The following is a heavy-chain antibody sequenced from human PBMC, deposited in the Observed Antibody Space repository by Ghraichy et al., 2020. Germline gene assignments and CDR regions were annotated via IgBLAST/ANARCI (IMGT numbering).Heavy chain of an antibody. CDR2: INHSGST. Sequence: SQTLSLTCGVYGGSFSAYYWSWIRQPPGKGLEWIGEINHSGSTNYNPSLKSRVTISVDTSKNQFSLNLSSVTAADTAVYYCAGRSYVGYIYGPSRYGMDVWGQGTTVSDSS. J-gene: IGHJ6*02. V-gene: IGHV4-34*01. D-gene: IGHD5-18*01. CDR3: AGRSYVGYIYGPSRYGMDV. CDR1: GGSFSAYY.